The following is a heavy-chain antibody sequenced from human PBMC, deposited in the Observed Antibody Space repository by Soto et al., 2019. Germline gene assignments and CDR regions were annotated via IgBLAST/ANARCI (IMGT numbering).Heavy chain of an antibody. CDR2: IYYSGST. V-gene: IGHV4-39*01. D-gene: IGHD6-13*01. CDR1: GGSISSSSYY. Sequence: SETLSLTCTVSGGSISSSSYYWGWIRQPPGKGLEWIGSIYYSGSTYYNPSLKSRVTISVDTSKNQFSLKLSSVTAADTAVYYCARHETTELVLPSTEYFQHWGQGTLVTVSS. CDR3: ARHETTELVLPSTEYFQH. J-gene: IGHJ1*01.